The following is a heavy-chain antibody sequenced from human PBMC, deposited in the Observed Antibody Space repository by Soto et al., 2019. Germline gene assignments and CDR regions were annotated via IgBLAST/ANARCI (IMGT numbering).Heavy chain of an antibody. Sequence: GGSLRLSCAASGFTFSSYSMNWVRQAPGKGLEWVSYISSSSSTIYYADSVKGRFTISRDNAKNSLYLQMNSLRAEDTAVYYCARDYDYIWGSYRDTYSFDIWGQGTMVTVSS. CDR2: ISSSSSTI. D-gene: IGHD3-16*02. CDR1: GFTFSSYS. V-gene: IGHV3-48*01. J-gene: IGHJ3*02. CDR3: ARDYDYIWGSYRDTYSFDI.